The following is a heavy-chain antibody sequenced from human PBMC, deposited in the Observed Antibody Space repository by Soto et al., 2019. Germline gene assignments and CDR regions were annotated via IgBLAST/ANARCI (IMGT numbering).Heavy chain of an antibody. J-gene: IGHJ5*02. CDR2: MNPNSGNT. CDR3: ARLKQDYAVA. D-gene: IGHD3-16*01. CDR1: GYTFTSYD. V-gene: IGHV1-8*01. Sequence: QVQLVQSGAEVKKPGASVKVSCKASGYTFTSYDINWVRLATGQGLEWMGWMNPNSGNTAYAQKFQGRVTMSRNISRSTAYMELSSLRSEDTAVYYCARLKQDYAVAWGQGTLVTVSS.